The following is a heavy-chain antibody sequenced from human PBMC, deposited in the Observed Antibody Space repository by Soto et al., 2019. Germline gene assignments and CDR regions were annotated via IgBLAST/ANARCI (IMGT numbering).Heavy chain of an antibody. CDR1: GFIFSSFG. CDR3: ARDLLGSTGHFDY. J-gene: IGHJ4*02. D-gene: IGHD1-1*01. CDR2: ISYDGSNT. Sequence: QVQLVESGGGVVQPGRSLRLSCAASGFIFSSFGMHWVRQAPGKGLEWVAIISYDGSNTYYADSVKGRFTISRDNSRNTVYLQMNSQRTEDTAVYYCARDLLGSTGHFDYRGQATLVTVSS. V-gene: IGHV3-33*01.